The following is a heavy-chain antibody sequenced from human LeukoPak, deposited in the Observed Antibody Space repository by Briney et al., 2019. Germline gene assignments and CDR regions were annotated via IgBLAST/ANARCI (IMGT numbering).Heavy chain of an antibody. CDR2: IYYSGST. Sequence: SETLSLTCTVSGGSISSSSYYWGWIRQPPGKGLEWIGSIYYSGSTYYNPSLKSRVTISVDTSKNQFSLKLSSVTAADTAVYYCARSSGSYFFDYWGQGTLVTVSS. D-gene: IGHD1-26*01. CDR3: ARSSGSYFFDY. J-gene: IGHJ4*02. CDR1: GGSISSSSYY. V-gene: IGHV4-39*01.